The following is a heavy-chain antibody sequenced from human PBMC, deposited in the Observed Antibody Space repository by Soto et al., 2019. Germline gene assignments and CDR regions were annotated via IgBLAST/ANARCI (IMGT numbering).Heavy chain of an antibody. CDR3: AKDRRGSSTSGY. J-gene: IGHJ4*02. Sequence: QSGGSLRLSCAASGFTFSSYAMSWVRQAPGKGLEWVSAISGSGGSTYYADSVKGRFTISRDNSKNTLYLQMNSLRAEDTAVYYCAKDRRGSSTSGYWGQGTLVTVSS. CDR2: ISGSGGST. CDR1: GFTFSSYA. D-gene: IGHD6-13*01. V-gene: IGHV3-23*01.